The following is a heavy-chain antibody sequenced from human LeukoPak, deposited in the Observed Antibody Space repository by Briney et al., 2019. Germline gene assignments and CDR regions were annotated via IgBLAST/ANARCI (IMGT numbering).Heavy chain of an antibody. J-gene: IGHJ3*02. CDR2: ISPSGTTI. Sequence: PGGSLRLSCTTSGFAFSSHEMNWVRQAPGKGLEWISYISPSGTTIYTDSVQGRFTISKDNAKNSLYLQMNSLRVEDTAVYYCVRGGFCSGDLCYRLNAFDIWGQGTTVTVSS. CDR3: VRGGFCSGDLCYRLNAFDI. CDR1: GFAFSSHE. D-gene: IGHD2-15*01. V-gene: IGHV3-48*03.